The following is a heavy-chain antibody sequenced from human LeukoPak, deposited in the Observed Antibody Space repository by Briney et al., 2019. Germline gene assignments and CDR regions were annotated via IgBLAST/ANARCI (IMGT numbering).Heavy chain of an antibody. CDR2: ISGGGENT. CDR1: GFTFDSSS. Sequence: QPGGSLRLSCAASGFTFDSSSMSWVRQAPGKGLQWVSVISGGGENTYYADSVKGRFTISRDNSKSTLYLQMNSLRAEDTAIYYCGKDSATLAATGIKDYWGQGTLVTVSS. D-gene: IGHD6-13*01. J-gene: IGHJ4*02. V-gene: IGHV3-23*01. CDR3: GKDSATLAATGIKDY.